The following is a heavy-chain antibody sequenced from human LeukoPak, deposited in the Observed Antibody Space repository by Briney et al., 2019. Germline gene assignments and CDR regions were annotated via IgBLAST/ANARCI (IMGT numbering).Heavy chain of an antibody. CDR1: GGSISSYY. D-gene: IGHD3-10*01. CDR2: INHSGST. Sequence: SETLSLTCTVSGGSISSYYWSWIRQPPGKGLEWIGEINHSGSTNYNPSLKSRVTISVDTSKNQFSLKLSSVTAADTAVYYCARGTGSGSYYRYWGQGTLVTVSS. CDR3: ARGTGSGSYYRY. J-gene: IGHJ4*02. V-gene: IGHV4-34*01.